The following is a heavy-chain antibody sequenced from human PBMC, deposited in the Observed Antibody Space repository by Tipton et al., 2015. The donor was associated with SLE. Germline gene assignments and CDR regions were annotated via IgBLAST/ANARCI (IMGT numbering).Heavy chain of an antibody. CDR3: ARDKSSHSKYILDY. CDR2: IDSSGNT. CDR1: GASMNSGSYS. D-gene: IGHD3-3*02. J-gene: IGHJ4*02. Sequence: TLSLTCSVSGASMNSGSYSWHWIRQPAGKALQWLGHIDSSGNTYYNPSLRSRVSISVDVSRNQFSLTLNSVTAADTAVYYCARDKSSHSKYILDYWGQGTLVTVSS. V-gene: IGHV4-61*09.